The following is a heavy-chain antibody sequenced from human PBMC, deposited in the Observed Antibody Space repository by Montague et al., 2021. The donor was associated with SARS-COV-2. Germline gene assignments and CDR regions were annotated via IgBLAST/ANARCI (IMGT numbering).Heavy chain of an antibody. J-gene: IGHJ6*01. V-gene: IGHV4-34*01. CDR2: IHHSGKP. Sequence: SETLSLTCAVYGGSFSSYYYAWVRQSPTKGLEWIGEIHHSGKPTYKPSLRRRVAISVDTSKNQFYLNLRSVTAADAAVYYCATGERRKVRWGPGRGSEIDTDFGLDVWGQGTTVIISS. CDR1: GGSFSSYY. D-gene: IGHD2-15*01. CDR3: ATGERRKVRWGPGRGSEIDTDFGLDV.